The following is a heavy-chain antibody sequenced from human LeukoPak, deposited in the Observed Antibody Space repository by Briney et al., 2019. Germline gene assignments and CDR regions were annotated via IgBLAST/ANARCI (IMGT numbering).Heavy chain of an antibody. CDR2: IGGRGGST. V-gene: IGHV3-23*01. CDR3: AKGFGELLHSCFDC. CDR1: GFTFSSYA. Sequence: GGSLRLSCAASGFTFSSYAMNWVRQAPGKGLEWVSVIGGRGGSTYYADSVKGRFTISRDNSKATLYLQMNSLRDEDTAVYYCAKGFGELLHSCFDCWGQGTLVTVSS. D-gene: IGHD3-10*01. J-gene: IGHJ4*02.